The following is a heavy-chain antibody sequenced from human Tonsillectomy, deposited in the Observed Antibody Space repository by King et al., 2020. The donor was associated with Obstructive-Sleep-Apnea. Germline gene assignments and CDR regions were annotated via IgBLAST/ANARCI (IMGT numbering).Heavy chain of an antibody. V-gene: IGHV4-4*07. J-gene: IGHJ3*02. D-gene: IGHD2-15*01. CDR2: IYTSGST. CDR1: GGSISSYY. CDR3: ARDCSGGRCYPRGFDI. Sequence: VQLQESGPGLVKPSETLSLTCTVSGGSISSYYWSWIRQPAGKGLEWVGRIYTSGSTNYNPSLKTQVTMSVDTSKNQFSLKLSSVTAADTAVYYCARDCSGGRCYPRGFDIWGQGTMVTVSS.